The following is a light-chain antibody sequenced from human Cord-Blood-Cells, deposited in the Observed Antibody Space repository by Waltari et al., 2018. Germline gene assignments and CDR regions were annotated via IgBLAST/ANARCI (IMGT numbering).Light chain of an antibody. CDR2: GNS. V-gene: IGLV1-40*01. J-gene: IGLJ3*02. CDR3: QSYDSSLSGWV. Sequence: QSVLTQPPSVSGAPGQRVTISFTGSSSNIGAGYDVHWYQQIPGTAPKLLIYGNSNRPSGVPDRFSGSKAGTSASLAITGLQAEDEADYYCQSYDSSLSGWVFGGGTKLTVL. CDR1: SSNIGAGYD.